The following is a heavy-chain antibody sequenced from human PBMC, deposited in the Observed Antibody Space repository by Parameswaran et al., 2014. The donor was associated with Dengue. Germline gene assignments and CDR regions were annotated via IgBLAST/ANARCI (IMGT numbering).Heavy chain of an antibody. D-gene: IGHD3-10*01. V-gene: IGHV1-46*01. J-gene: IGHJ1*01. CDR3: AREGPGDGYFQH. CDR2: INPSGGGT. Sequence: WVRQAPGQGLEWMGTINPSGGGTNYAQKFLGRVTMTRDTSTTTVYMELRSLRSEDTAMYYCAREGPGDGYFQHWGQGTLVTVSS.